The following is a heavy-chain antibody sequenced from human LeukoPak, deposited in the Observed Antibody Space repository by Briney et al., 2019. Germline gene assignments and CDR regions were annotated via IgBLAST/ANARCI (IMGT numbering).Heavy chain of an antibody. J-gene: IGHJ4*02. CDR1: GRSFSGYY. CDR2: INHSGST. D-gene: IGHD6-6*01. Sequence: PSETLSLTCAVYGRSFSGYYWSWIRQPPGKGLEWIGEINHSGSTNYNPSLKSRVTISVDTSKNQFSLKLSSVTAADTAVYYCARGIRIAAPYYFDYWGQGTLVTVSS. V-gene: IGHV4-34*01. CDR3: ARGIRIAAPYYFDY.